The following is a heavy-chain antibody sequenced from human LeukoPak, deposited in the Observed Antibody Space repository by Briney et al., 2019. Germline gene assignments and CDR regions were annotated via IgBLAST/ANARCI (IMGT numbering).Heavy chain of an antibody. D-gene: IGHD6-13*01. CDR1: GFTFSSYG. CDR3: AKDHGIAAGN. V-gene: IGHV3-33*06. J-gene: IGHJ4*02. Sequence: GRSLRLSCAASGFTFSSYGMHWVRQAPGKGLEWVAVIWYDGSNKYYADSVKGRFTISRDNSKNTLYLQMNSLRAEGTAVYYCAKDHGIAAGNWGQGTLVTVSS. CDR2: IWYDGSNK.